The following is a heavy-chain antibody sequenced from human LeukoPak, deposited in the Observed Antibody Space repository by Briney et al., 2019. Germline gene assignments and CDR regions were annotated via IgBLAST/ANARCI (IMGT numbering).Heavy chain of an antibody. CDR2: ISGSGGST. J-gene: IGHJ3*02. CDR3: ARPAVWFGEPSECPYAFDI. CDR1: GFTFSSYA. Sequence: GSLGLSYAASGFTFSSYAMSWGRRAPGKGVEWVSAISGSGGSTYYEDSVKGRFTISADKSISTAYLQWSSLKASDTAMYYCARPAVWFGEPSECPYAFDIWVQGTMVTVSS. D-gene: IGHD3-10*01. V-gene: IGHV3-23*02.